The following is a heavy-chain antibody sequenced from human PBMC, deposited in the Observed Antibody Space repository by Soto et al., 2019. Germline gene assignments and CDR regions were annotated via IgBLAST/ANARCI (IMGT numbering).Heavy chain of an antibody. Sequence: SETLSLTCTVSGGSISSGDYYWGWIRQPPGKGLEWIGYIYYSGSTYYNPSLKSRVTISVDTSKNQFSLKLSSVTAADTAVYYCARAKRDSSGYYFGYNWFDPWGQGTLVTVSS. V-gene: IGHV4-30-4*01. CDR1: GGSISSGDYY. CDR3: ARAKRDSSGYYFGYNWFDP. J-gene: IGHJ5*02. CDR2: IYYSGST. D-gene: IGHD3-22*01.